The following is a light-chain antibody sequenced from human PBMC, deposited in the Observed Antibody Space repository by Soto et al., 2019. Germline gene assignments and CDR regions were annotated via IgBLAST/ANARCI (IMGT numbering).Light chain of an antibody. V-gene: IGLV2-14*01. CDR1: SSDVGGFNY. J-gene: IGLJ3*02. CDR3: QAYDYSLTASV. CDR2: EVS. Sequence: QSVLTQPASVSGSPGQSITISCTGTSSDVGGFNYVSWYQHHPGKAPKLMIYEVSNRPSGVSNRFSGSKSGNTASLTISGLQAEDEADYYCQAYDYSLTASVFGGGTKLTVL.